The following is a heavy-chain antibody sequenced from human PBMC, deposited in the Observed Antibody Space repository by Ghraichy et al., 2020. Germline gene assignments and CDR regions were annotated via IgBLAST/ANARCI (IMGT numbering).Heavy chain of an antibody. CDR1: GFTFSSYA. J-gene: IGHJ2*01. CDR2: ISGSGGST. D-gene: IGHD6-13*01. CDR3: AKEPAAAGTGVWYFDL. V-gene: IGHV3-23*01. Sequence: GGSLRLSCAASGFTFSSYAMSWVRQAPGKGLEWVSAISGSGGSTYYADSVKGRFTISRDNSKNTLYLQMNSLRAEDTAVYYCAKEPAAAGTGVWYFDLWGRGTLVTVSS.